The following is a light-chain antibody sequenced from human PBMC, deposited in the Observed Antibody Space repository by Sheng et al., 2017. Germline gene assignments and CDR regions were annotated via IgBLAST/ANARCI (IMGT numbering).Light chain of an antibody. Sequence: QSALTQPASVSGSPGQSITISCTGTSSDVGAYDYVSWYQQHPGKAPKLIIYDVSNRPSGVSDRFSGSKSGNTASLTISGLQAGDEADYYCSSYTTTSTWVFGGGTKLTVL. J-gene: IGLJ3*02. CDR2: DVS. CDR1: SSDVGAYDY. V-gene: IGLV2-14*01. CDR3: SSYTTTSTWV.